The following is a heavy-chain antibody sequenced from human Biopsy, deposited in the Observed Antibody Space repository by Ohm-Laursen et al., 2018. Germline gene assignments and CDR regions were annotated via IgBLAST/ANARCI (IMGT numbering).Heavy chain of an antibody. J-gene: IGHJ4*01. V-gene: IGHV2-70*04. CDR3: ARTRAHNFGALEF. D-gene: IGHD1-1*01. Sequence: STQTLTLTRSFSGFSLSSTGMRISWVRQPPGKALECLGRIDWDDDKFYSPSLETRLSLSKDTTTNQVVLTLTDVDPEDTANYYCARTRAHNFGALEFWGQGILVTVSS. CDR2: IDWDDDK. CDR1: GFSLSSTGMR.